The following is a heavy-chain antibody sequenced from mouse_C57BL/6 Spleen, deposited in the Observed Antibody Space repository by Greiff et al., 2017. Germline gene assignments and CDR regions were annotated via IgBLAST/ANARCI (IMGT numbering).Heavy chain of an antibody. V-gene: IGHV3-6*01. CDR3: ARERQLFDY. J-gene: IGHJ2*01. Sequence: DVKLQESGPGLVKPSQSLSLTCSVTGYSITSGYYWNWIRQFPGNKLEWMGYISYDGSNNYNPSLKNRISITRDTSKNQFFLKLNSVTTEDTATYYCARERQLFDYWGQGTTLTVSS. CDR2: ISYDGSN. CDR1: GYSITSGYY. D-gene: IGHD6-1*02.